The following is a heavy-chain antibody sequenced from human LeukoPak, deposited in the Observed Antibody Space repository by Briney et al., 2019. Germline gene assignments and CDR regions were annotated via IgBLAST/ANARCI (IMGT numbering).Heavy chain of an antibody. Sequence: SETLSLTCTVSGGSISSSSYYWGWIRQPTGKGLEWIGSIYYSGSTYYNPSLKSRVTISVDTSKNQFSLKLSSVTAADTAVYYCARVYILTGYYFVDYWGQGTLVTVSS. CDR1: GGSISSSSYY. J-gene: IGHJ4*02. CDR2: IYYSGST. D-gene: IGHD3-9*01. CDR3: ARVYILTGYYFVDY. V-gene: IGHV4-39*07.